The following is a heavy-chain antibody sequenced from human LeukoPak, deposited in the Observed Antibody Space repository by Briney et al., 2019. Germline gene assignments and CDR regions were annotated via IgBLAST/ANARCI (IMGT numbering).Heavy chain of an antibody. CDR1: GFTFSSYG. J-gene: IGHJ2*01. CDR2: IRYDGNYQ. V-gene: IGHV3-30*02. CDR3: AKDGTDYGRNSYDWFFDL. D-gene: IGHD4-23*01. Sequence: PGGSLRLSCAASGFTFSSYGMHWVRQAPGKGLEWVAFIRYDGNYQSYPDSVRGRFTISRDNSKNTLYLQVSSLRPEDTAIYYCAKDGTDYGRNSYDWFFDLWGRGTLVTVSS.